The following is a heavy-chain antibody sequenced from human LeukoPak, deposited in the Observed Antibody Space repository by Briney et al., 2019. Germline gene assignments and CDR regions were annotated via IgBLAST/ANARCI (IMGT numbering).Heavy chain of an antibody. V-gene: IGHV4-39*01. CDR3: ARLLARNTDYFVTLDI. J-gene: IGHJ3*02. CDR2: ISASGNT. Sequence: SETLSLTCSVSGGSISRSGYVWAWIRQAPGTGMDWIGTISASGNTHYNPSLSSRVIMSVDTSKNQFSLRLNSVTAADTAVYHCARLLARNTDYFVTLDIWGQGTMVTVSS. CDR1: GGSISRSGYV. D-gene: IGHD3-9*01.